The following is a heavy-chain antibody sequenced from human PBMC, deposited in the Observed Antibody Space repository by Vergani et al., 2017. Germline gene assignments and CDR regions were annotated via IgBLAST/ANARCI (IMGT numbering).Heavy chain of an antibody. D-gene: IGHD2-21*01. CDR3: AREGGPHSI. CDR2: INTNNGDP. Sequence: QVLVVQSGSEFKKPGASVKVSCKTSGYTFNTYAICWVRQAPGQGLEWMGWINTNNGDPTYDQDFTGRFIFSLDTSASTAYLEINNLKPEYTAFYYCAREGGPHSIWGQGTLVTVSS. J-gene: IGHJ4*03. V-gene: IGHV7-4-1*02. CDR1: GYTFNTYA.